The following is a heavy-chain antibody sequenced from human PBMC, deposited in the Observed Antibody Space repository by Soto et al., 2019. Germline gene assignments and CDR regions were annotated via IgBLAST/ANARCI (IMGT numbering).Heavy chain of an antibody. CDR1: GYRFTNYW. J-gene: IGHJ4*02. V-gene: IGHV3-7*03. D-gene: IGHD1-7*01. Sequence: GESLKISCKGSGYRFTNYWMSWVRQAPGKGLEWVANIKQDGSEKYYVDSVKGRFTISRDNAKNSLYLQMNSLRAEDTAVYYCARDPPTGTTLDWADSWGQGTLVTV. CDR3: ARDPPTGTTLDWADS. CDR2: IKQDGSEK.